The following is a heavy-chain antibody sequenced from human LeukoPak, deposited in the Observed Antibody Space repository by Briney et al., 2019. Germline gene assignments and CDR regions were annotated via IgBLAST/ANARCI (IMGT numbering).Heavy chain of an antibody. J-gene: IGHJ5*02. V-gene: IGHV4-39*07. D-gene: IGHD3-10*01. CDR1: GGSISSSSYY. Sequence: SETLSLTCTVSGGSISSSSYYWGWIRQPPGKGLEWIGSIYYSGSTYYNPSLKSRVTISVDTSKNQFSLKLSSVTAADTAVYYCARVGVRVVPNWFDPWGQGTLVTVSS. CDR3: ARVGVRVVPNWFDP. CDR2: IYYSGST.